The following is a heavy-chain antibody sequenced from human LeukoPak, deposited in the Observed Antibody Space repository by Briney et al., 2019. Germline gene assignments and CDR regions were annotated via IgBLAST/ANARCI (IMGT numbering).Heavy chain of an antibody. CDR2: MNPNSGNT. Sequence: GTSVKVSCKASGYTFTSYDINWVRQATGQGLEWMGWMNPNSGNTGYAQKFQGRVTMTRNTSISTAYMELSSLRSEDTAGYYCARVPYCTNGVCYTVPDYWGQGTLVTVSS. D-gene: IGHD2-8*01. V-gene: IGHV1-8*01. CDR3: ARVPYCTNGVCYTVPDY. CDR1: GYTFTSYD. J-gene: IGHJ4*02.